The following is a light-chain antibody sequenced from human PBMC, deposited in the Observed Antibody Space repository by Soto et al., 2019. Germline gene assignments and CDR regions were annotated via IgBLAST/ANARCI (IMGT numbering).Light chain of an antibody. J-gene: IGLJ3*02. CDR1: SSDVGAYKY. CDR2: EVT. V-gene: IGLV2-8*01. CDR3: SSYVGHDIWV. Sequence: QSALTQPPSASGSPGQSVTISCTGTSSDVGAYKYVYWYQQYPGKAPKLMIYEVTKRPSGVPDRFSGSKSGNTASLTVSGLQAEDDDDYYWSSYVGHDIWVFGGGTKVTVL.